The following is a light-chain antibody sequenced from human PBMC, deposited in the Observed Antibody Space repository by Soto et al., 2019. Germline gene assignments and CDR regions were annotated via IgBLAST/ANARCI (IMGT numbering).Light chain of an antibody. V-gene: IGKV3-11*01. J-gene: IGKJ2*01. CDR3: QQRSNWPPEFT. Sequence: EIVLTQSAATLSLSPGARATPSCRASQSISGYLGWYQQKPGQAARLLIYADSNRATGIPARFSGSGSGTEFTLTISSLQSEDFAVYYCQQRSNWPPEFTLGQVTKVDIK. CDR1: QSISGY. CDR2: ADS.